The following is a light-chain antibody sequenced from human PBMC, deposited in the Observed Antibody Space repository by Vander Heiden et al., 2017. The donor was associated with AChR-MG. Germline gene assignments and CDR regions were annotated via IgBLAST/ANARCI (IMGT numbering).Light chain of an antibody. CDR2: GAS. CDR1: QSVSGSY. V-gene: IGKV3-20*01. CDR3: QQYGSSLRT. Sequence: EIVLTQSPGTLSLSPGERATLSCRARQSVSGSYLAWYQQKPGQAPSLLIYGASSRATGIPDRFSGSGSGTDFTLTISRLEPEDFAVYYCQQYGSSLRTFGQGTKVEIK. J-gene: IGKJ1*01.